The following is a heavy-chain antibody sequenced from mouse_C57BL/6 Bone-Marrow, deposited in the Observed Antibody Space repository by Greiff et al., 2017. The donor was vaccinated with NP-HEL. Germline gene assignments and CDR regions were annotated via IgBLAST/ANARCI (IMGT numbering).Heavy chain of an antibody. CDR3: ARQGYSNYYWYFDV. Sequence: EVKLVESGGGLVQPGESLKLSCESNEYDFPSHDMPWVRKTPEKRLELVAAINSDGGSTNYPDTMERRFIIARDNTKKTLYLKMSSLRSEYTALYYSARQGYSNYYWYFDVWGTGTTVTVSS. CDR1: EYDFPSHD. CDR2: INSDGGST. J-gene: IGHJ1*03. V-gene: IGHV5-2*01. D-gene: IGHD2-5*01.